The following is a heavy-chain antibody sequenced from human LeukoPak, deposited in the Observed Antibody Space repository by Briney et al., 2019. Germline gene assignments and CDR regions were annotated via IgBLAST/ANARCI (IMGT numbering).Heavy chain of an antibody. V-gene: IGHV3-7*01. Sequence: SGGPLRLSCAPSGFSFCSYLESWVREAPGRGVEGVANIKQDRNWKYYVASVKGRFTISRNKAKNSRFLQMNSLRAEDKTVYYCAGGDTYGYLFDYWGQGTLVTVSS. J-gene: IGHJ4*02. CDR1: GFSFCSYL. D-gene: IGHD5-18*01. CDR3: AGGDTYGYLFDY. CDR2: IKQDRNWK.